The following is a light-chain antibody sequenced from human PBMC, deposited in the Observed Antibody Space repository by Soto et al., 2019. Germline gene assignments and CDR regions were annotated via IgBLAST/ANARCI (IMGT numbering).Light chain of an antibody. CDR2: GAS. V-gene: IGKV3-15*01. Sequence: EIVMTQSPATLSVSPGERATLSCRASQSVSSNLDWYQQKPGQAPWLLIYGASTRATGIPARFSGSGSGTEFTLTISSLQSEDCAVYYCQQYNNWPPLTFGGGTKVEIQ. CDR3: QQYNNWPPLT. CDR1: QSVSSN. J-gene: IGKJ4*01.